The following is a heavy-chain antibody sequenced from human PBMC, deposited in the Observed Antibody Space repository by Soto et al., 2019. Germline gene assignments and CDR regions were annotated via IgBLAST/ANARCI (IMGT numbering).Heavy chain of an antibody. Sequence: EVQLVESGGGLVQPGGSLRLSCAASGFTFSSYEMNWVRQAPGKGLEWVSYISSSGSTIYYADSVKGRFTISRDNAKNTLYLQMNSLRAEDTAVYYCAKGLFVGATPPLDYWGQGTLVTVSS. D-gene: IGHD1-26*01. CDR3: AKGLFVGATPPLDY. CDR2: ISSSGSTI. V-gene: IGHV3-48*03. CDR1: GFTFSSYE. J-gene: IGHJ4*02.